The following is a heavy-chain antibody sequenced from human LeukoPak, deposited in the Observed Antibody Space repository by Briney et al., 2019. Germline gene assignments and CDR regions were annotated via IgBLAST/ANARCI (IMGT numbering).Heavy chain of an antibody. Sequence: GGSLRLSCAASGFDFGAHEMGWVRQAPGKGLEWVGRIRNKAHTFSTEYAASVRGRFTVSRDDSKNSLSLQMNSLRIEDTAVYYCVRASQGYFQSWGQGTLVTVSS. CDR2: IRNKAHTFST. CDR3: VRASQGYFQS. J-gene: IGHJ1*01. V-gene: IGHV3-72*01. CDR1: GFDFGAHE.